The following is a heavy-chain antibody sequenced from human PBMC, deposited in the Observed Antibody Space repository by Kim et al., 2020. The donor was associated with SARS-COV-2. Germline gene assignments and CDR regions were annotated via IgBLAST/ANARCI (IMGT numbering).Heavy chain of an antibody. D-gene: IGHD3-10*01. Sequence: GESLKISCKTSEYSFDSYWIAWVRQMPGRGLEWMGIIYPGDSDSRYSPSFQGQVTMTVDRSINTAYLQWSSLRASETAIYYCARRGGAGRCYVGGLDVW. CDR3: ARRGGAGRCYVGGLDV. CDR1: EYSFDSYW. V-gene: IGHV5-51*01. CDR2: IYPGDSDS. J-gene: IGHJ6*01.